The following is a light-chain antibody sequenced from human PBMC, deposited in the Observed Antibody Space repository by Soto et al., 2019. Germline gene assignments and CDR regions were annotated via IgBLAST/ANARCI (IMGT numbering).Light chain of an antibody. Sequence: QSVLTQPSSASGTPGQTVTISCSGTSSNIGTNTVNWYLQVPGTAPKLLIFNDNVRPSGVPGRFSGSRSGTSASLAISGLQSEDEADYYCAAWDGSLNVVLLGGGTKLTVL. J-gene: IGLJ2*01. CDR2: NDN. V-gene: IGLV1-44*01. CDR1: SSNIGTNT. CDR3: AAWDGSLNVVL.